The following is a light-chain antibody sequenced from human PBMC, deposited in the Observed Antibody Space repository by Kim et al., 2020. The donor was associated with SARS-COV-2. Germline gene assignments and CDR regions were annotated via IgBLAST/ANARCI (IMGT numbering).Light chain of an antibody. CDR1: SSNIGAGYD. CDR3: QSYDSSLSGVV. CDR2: GNS. V-gene: IGLV1-40*01. Sequence: QSVLTQPPSVSGAPGQRVTISCTGSSSNIGAGYDVHWYQQLPGTAPKLLIYGNSNRPSRVPDRFSGSKSVTSASLAITGLQAEDEADYYCQSYDSSLSGVVFGGGTQLTVL. J-gene: IGLJ2*01.